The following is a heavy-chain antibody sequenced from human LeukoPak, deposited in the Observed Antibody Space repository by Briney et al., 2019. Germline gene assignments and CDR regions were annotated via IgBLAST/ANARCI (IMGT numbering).Heavy chain of an antibody. J-gene: IGHJ4*02. CDR2: ITSGGDYI. CDR3: ARGHYDVLAASYKWTPDY. D-gene: IGHD3-9*01. V-gene: IGHV3-21*01. CDR1: GFTFNTFN. Sequence: GGSLTLSCAASGFTFNTFNMNWVRQAPGKGLEWVSSITSGGDYIYYADSVKGRFTTSRDNAKNSLSLQLNSLRVEDTAVYYCARGHYDVLAASYKWTPDYWGQGTLSPSPQ.